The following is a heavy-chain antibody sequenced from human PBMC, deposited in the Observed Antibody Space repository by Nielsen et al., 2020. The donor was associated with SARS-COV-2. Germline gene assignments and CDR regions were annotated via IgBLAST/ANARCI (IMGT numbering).Heavy chain of an antibody. CDR3: ARGGGTFDY. V-gene: IGHV4-34*01. CDR1: GGSFSGYN. J-gene: IGHJ4*02. Sequence: SETLTLTCAVYGGSFSGYNWSWIRQPPGKGLEWIGEIKHSGSTNYNPALKRRVTISVDTSKNQYSLKLSSVTAADTAVYYCARGGGTFDYWGQGTLVTVSS. D-gene: IGHD1-1*01. CDR2: IKHSGST.